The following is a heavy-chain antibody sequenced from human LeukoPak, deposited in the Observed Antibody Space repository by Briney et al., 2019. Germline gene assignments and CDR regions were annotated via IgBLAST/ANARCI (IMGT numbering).Heavy chain of an antibody. J-gene: IGHJ4*02. D-gene: IGHD4-23*01. CDR2: ISSSGSTI. CDR1: GFTFSDYY. CDR3: ARAVTTVVTPVDY. Sequence: GGSLRLSCAASGFTFSDYYMSWIRQAPGKGLEWVSYISSSGSTIYYADSVKGRFTISRDNAKNSLYLQMNSLRAEDTAVYYRARAVTTVVTPVDYWGQGTLVTVSS. V-gene: IGHV3-11*01.